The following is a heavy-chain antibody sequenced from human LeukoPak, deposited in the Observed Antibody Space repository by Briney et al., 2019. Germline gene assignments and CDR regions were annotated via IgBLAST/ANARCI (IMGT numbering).Heavy chain of an antibody. J-gene: IGHJ4*02. V-gene: IGHV3-7*01. CDR3: ARGGIAARRSSDY. Sequence: PGGSLRLSCVASGFAFSSYWMSWVRQAPGKGLEWVANIKQDGSEKYYVDSVKGRFTISRDNAKNSLYLQMNSLRAEDTAVYYCARGGIAARRSSDYWGQGTLVTVSS. CDR2: IKQDGSEK. CDR1: GFAFSSYW. D-gene: IGHD6-6*01.